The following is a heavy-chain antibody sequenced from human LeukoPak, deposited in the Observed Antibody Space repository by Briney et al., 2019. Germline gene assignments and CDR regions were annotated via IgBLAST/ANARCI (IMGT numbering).Heavy chain of an antibody. Sequence: PSETLSLTCTVSGYSISTGYYWDWVRQAPGKGLEWVSGISGSGDSTYYADSVRGRFTISRDNPKNTLYLQMNSLRAEDTAIYYFARDRRIGVAHNGDHCGQRTLVTVSS. V-gene: IGHV3-23*01. CDR2: ISGSGDST. CDR1: GYSISTGYY. CDR3: ARDRRIGVAHNGDH. J-gene: IGHJ4*02. D-gene: IGHD3-22*01.